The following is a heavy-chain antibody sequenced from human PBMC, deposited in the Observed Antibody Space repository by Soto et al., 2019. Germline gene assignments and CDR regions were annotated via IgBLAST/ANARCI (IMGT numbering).Heavy chain of an antibody. CDR3: ASSYCGGDCSVLYYYYGMDV. J-gene: IGHJ6*02. CDR2: ISAYNGNT. CDR1: GYTFSSYG. Sequence: QVQLVQSGAEVKKPGASVKVSCKASGYTFSSYGISWARQAPGQGLEWMGWISAYNGNTNYAQKLQGRVTMTTDTSTSTAYMELRSLRSDDTAVYYCASSYCGGDCSVLYYYYGMDVWGQGTTVTVSS. V-gene: IGHV1-18*01. D-gene: IGHD2-21*02.